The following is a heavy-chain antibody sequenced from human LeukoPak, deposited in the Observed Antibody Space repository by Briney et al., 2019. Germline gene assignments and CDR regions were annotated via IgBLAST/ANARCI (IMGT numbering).Heavy chain of an antibody. CDR3: AREVSQPYYFDS. V-gene: IGHV3-23*01. CDR2: ISGSGGTT. D-gene: IGHD2-2*01. CDR1: GFTFNNYA. J-gene: IGHJ4*02. Sequence: GGSLRLSCAASGFTFNNYAMTWVRQAPGKGLEWVSSISGSGGTTYYADSVKGRFTISRDNSKNTLYLQMNSLRAEDTALYYCAREVSQPYYFDSWGQGTLVTVSS.